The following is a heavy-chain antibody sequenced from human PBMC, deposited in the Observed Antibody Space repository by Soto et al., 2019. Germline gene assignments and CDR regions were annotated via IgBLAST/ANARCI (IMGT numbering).Heavy chain of an antibody. D-gene: IGHD6-13*01. V-gene: IGHV1-69*01. CDR3: ASAAIHCSSWYFWFDP. J-gene: IGHJ5*02. Sequence: QVQLVQSGSEVKMPGSSVKVSCKTSVGTFSRHAINWVRQAPGQGLEWMGGIIPLFGTTNNAQKCKGRGTISADEATKAASMELSSLTSEVAALYYGASAAIHCSSWYFWFDPWGQGTLVTVSS. CDR2: IIPLFGTT. CDR1: VGTFSRHA.